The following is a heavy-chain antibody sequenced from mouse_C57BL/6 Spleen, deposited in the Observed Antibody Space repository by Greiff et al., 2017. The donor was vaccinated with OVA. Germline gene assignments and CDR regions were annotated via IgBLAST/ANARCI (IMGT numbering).Heavy chain of an antibody. D-gene: IGHD1-2*01. CDR3: AREGNGGYFDD. CDR1: GYTFTSYW. J-gene: IGHJ2*01. CDR2: INPSNGGT. V-gene: IGHV1-53*01. Sequence: VQLQQPGTELVKPGASVKLSCKASGYTFTSYWMHWVKQRPGQGLEWIGNINPSNGGTNYNEKFKSKATLTVDKSSSTAYMQLSSLTSEDTAGYYCAREGNGGYFDDWGQGTTRTVSS.